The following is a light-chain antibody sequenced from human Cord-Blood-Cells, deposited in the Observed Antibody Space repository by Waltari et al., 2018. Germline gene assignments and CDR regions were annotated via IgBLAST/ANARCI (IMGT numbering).Light chain of an antibody. V-gene: IGKV3-20*01. CDR3: QQYGSSPRT. Sequence: EIVLTQSPGTLSLCPGERATVSCRASQSVRSSYLAWYQQTPGQATRLLIYGASSRATGIPARFSGSGSGTDFTLTISRLEPEDFAVYYCQQYGSSPRTFGQGTKVEIK. CDR2: GAS. CDR1: QSVRSSY. J-gene: IGKJ1*01.